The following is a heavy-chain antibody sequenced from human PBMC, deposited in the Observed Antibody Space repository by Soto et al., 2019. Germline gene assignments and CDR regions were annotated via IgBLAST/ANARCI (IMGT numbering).Heavy chain of an antibody. J-gene: IGHJ5*02. D-gene: IGHD1-26*01. CDR1: GFTFSSYA. CDR2: ISCDGSNK. V-gene: IGHV3-30-3*01. CDR3: ARGEGGSYYAANWFDP. Sequence: QVQLVESGGGVVQPGRSLRLSCAASGFTFSSYAMHWVRQAPGKGLEWVAVISCDGSNKYYADSVKGRFTISRDNSKNTLYLQMNSLRAEDTAVYYCARGEGGSYYAANWFDPWGQGTLVTVSS.